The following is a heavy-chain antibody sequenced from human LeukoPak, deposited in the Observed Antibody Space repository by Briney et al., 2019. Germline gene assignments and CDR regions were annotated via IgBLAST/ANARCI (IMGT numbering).Heavy chain of an antibody. CDR2: ISGSGGDT. CDR3: AKYDSFDHYYDSSGRFDC. D-gene: IGHD3-22*01. V-gene: IGHV3-23*01. Sequence: PGGSLRLSCAASGFTFSSYAMSWVRHAPGKWLEWVLSISGSGGDTYYADSVKGRFTISRDNSKNTLFLQMNSLRAEDTAVYYCAKYDSFDHYYDSSGRFDCWGQGTLVTVSS. J-gene: IGHJ4*02. CDR1: GFTFSSYA.